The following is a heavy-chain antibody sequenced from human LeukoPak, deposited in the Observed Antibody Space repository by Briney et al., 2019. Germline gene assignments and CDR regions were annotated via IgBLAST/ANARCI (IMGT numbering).Heavy chain of an antibody. V-gene: IGHV3-21*01. J-gene: IGHJ4*02. D-gene: IGHD3-10*01. CDR3: ARGRSLQYGSGSYFDY. CDR2: ISSSSSYI. CDR1: GFTFSSYS. Sequence: GGSLRLSCAASGFTFSSYSMNWVRQAPGKGLEWVSSISSSSSYIYYADSVKGRFTISRDNAKNSLYLQMNSLRAEDTAVYYCARGRSLQYGSGSYFDYWGQGTLVTVSS.